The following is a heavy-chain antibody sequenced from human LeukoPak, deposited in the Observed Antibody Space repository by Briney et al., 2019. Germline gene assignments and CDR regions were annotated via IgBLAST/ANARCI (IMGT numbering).Heavy chain of an antibody. CDR3: ARQTTVATDC. Sequence: PATSLRLSCAASGFTFSNYGMHWVRQAPGKGLEWVALIWFDGTNKYYADSVKGRFTISRDNSNNTLYLHMNSLRVEDTAVYYCARQTTVATDCWGQGTLVTVSS. CDR1: GFTFSNYG. J-gene: IGHJ4*02. CDR2: IWFDGTNK. V-gene: IGHV3-33*01. D-gene: IGHD4-23*01.